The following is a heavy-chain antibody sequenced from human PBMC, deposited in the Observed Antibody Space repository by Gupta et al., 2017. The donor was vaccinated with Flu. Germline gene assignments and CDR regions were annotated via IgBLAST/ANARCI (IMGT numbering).Heavy chain of an antibody. J-gene: IGHJ3*01. V-gene: IGHV3-30*04. CDR2: SSYDGSNI. D-gene: IGHD2-15*01. Sequence: WVRQAPGKGLEWVAFSSYDGSNIFYGERVRGRFTISRDNSKNTLYLQMSSLTSDDTSVYYCVREGADCTATGCSIWSAFDVWGEGTMVSVSS. CDR3: VREGADCTATGCSIWSAFDV.